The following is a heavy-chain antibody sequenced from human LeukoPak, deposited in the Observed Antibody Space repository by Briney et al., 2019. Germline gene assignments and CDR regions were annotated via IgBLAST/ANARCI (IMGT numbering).Heavy chain of an antibody. CDR3: ARASDILTGYSSFDY. V-gene: IGHV1-18*04. CDR1: GYTFTSYG. Sequence: ASVKVSCKASGYTFTSYGISWVRQAPGQGLEWMGWISAYNGNTNYAQKLQGRVTMTTDTSTSTAYMELRSLRSGDTAVYYCARASDILTGYSSFDYWGQGTLVTVSS. D-gene: IGHD3-9*01. J-gene: IGHJ4*02. CDR2: ISAYNGNT.